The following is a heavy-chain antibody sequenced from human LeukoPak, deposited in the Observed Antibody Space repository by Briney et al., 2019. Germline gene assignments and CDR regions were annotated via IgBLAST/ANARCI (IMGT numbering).Heavy chain of an antibody. Sequence: GGSLRLSCAASGFTFSSYGMHWVRQAPGKGLEWVAVIWYGGSNKYYADSVKGRFTISRDNSKNTLYLQMNSLRAEDTAVYYCAKDAGQWLRFVDIDYWGQGTLVTVSS. CDR2: IWYGGSNK. CDR3: AKDAGQWLRFVDIDY. V-gene: IGHV3-30*02. CDR1: GFTFSSYG. D-gene: IGHD5-12*01. J-gene: IGHJ4*02.